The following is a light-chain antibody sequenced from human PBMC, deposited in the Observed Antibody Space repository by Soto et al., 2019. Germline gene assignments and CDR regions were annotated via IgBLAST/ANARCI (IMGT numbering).Light chain of an antibody. J-gene: IGKJ5*01. CDR1: QGIKNW. V-gene: IGKV1-12*01. CDR2: TGS. Sequence: DIQMTQSPSYVSASVGDRVTITCRASQGIKNWLAWYQQKPGKAPNLLIYTGSSLQSGVPSRFSGSGSGTDFTLIINSLQPEDFATYYCQQAASFPITFGQGTRLEIK. CDR3: QQAASFPIT.